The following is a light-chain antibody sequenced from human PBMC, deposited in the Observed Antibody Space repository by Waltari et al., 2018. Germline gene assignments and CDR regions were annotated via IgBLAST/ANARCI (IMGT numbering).Light chain of an antibody. J-gene: IGKJ4*01. Sequence: DIQMTQSPSSVFASVGDRVTITCRASQDINNFLAWYQQKPGKAPYLLIYGASVLQSGVPARFSGSGSRTNSTLTINSLQPEDFATYFCQQANSFVPLTFGGGTRVQIK. CDR1: QDINNF. V-gene: IGKV1-12*01. CDR3: QQANSFVPLT. CDR2: GAS.